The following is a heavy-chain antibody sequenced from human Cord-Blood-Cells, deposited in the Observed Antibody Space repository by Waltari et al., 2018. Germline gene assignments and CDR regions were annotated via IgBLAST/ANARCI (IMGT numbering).Heavy chain of an antibody. J-gene: IGHJ4*02. CDR2: ISYDGSNK. CDR3: ARALSTVTHFDY. D-gene: IGHD4-17*01. CDR1: GFTFSRYG. Sequence: QVQLVESGGGVVQPGRSLRLSCAAPGFTFSRYGMPWVRQAPGKGLEWVAVISYDGSNKYYADSVKGRFTISRDKSKNTLYLQMNSLRAEDTAVYYCARALSTVTHFDYWGQGTLVTVSS. V-gene: IGHV3-30*03.